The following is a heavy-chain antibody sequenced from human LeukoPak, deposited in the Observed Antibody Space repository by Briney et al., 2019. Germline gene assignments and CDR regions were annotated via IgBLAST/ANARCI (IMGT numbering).Heavy chain of an antibody. V-gene: IGHV3-23*01. D-gene: IGHD3-9*01. CDR2: ISGSGDST. CDR3: AKDLITIISPVDY. CDR1: RFTFSSYA. Sequence: GGSLRLSCAASRFTFSSYAMNWVRQAAGKGLEWVSPISGSGDSTQLADSVKGRFTISKDDSKNTVSRPMNSLRAEDTGLYYCAKDLITIISPVDYWGQGTLVTVSS. J-gene: IGHJ4*02.